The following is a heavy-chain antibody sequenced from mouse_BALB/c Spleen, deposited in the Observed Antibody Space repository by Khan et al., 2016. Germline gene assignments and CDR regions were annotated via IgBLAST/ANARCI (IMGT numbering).Heavy chain of an antibody. V-gene: IGHV3-2*02. CDR3: ASYNDYDYYAMDY. D-gene: IGHD2-4*01. Sequence: VQLKESGPGLVKPSQSLSLTCTVTGYSITSDYAWNWIRQFPGNKLEWMGYISYSGSTSYNPSLKSRISITRDTSKNQFFLQLNSVTTEDTATYYCASYNDYDYYAMDYWGQGTSVTVSS. CDR1: GYSITSDYA. J-gene: IGHJ4*01. CDR2: ISYSGST.